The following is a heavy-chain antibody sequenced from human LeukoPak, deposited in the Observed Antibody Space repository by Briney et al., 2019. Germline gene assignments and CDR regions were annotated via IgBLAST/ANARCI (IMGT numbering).Heavy chain of an antibody. CDR3: TRAYAPYCGRPCSFDS. CDR2: IRNKANSYTT. Sequence: PGGSLRLSCAASGFTFSNHYMDWVRQAPGKGLEWVGRIRNKANSYTTEYAASVKGRFTFSRDDSKNSLYLQMNSLKTEDTAVYYCTRAYAPYCGRPCSFDSWGQGTLVTVSS. J-gene: IGHJ4*02. D-gene: IGHD2-21*02. CDR1: GFTFSNHY. V-gene: IGHV3-72*01.